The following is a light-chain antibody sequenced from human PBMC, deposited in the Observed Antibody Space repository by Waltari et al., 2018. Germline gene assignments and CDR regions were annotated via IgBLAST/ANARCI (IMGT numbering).Light chain of an antibody. CDR3: QHYLRLPVT. Sequence: EIVLTQYPGTLSLSPGESATLSCRTSQSVTRALAWYQQKPGQAHRLLIYAASNRATGIPDRFSGSGSGTDFSLTISSLEPEDFAVYYCQHYLRLPVTFGQGTKVEVK. CDR1: QSVTRA. CDR2: AAS. V-gene: IGKV3-20*01. J-gene: IGKJ1*01.